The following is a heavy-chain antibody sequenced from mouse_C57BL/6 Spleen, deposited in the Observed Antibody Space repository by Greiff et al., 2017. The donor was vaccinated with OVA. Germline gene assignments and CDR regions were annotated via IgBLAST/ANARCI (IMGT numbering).Heavy chain of an antibody. Sequence: EVKVVESGPELVKPGASVKIPCKASGYTFTDYNMDWVKQSHGKSLEWIGDINPNNGGTIYNQKFKGKATLTVDKSSSTAYMELRSLTSEDTAVYYCARTLPQLTGTWYFDVWGTGTTVTVSS. V-gene: IGHV1-18*01. CDR2: INPNNGGT. D-gene: IGHD4-1*01. CDR1: GYTFTDYN. J-gene: IGHJ1*03. CDR3: ARTLPQLTGTWYFDV.